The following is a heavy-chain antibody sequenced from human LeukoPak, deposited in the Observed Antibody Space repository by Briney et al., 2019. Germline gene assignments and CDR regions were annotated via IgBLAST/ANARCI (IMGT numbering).Heavy chain of an antibody. CDR2: INHSGST. CDR3: ATRSSWYLNYYYYGMDV. J-gene: IGHJ6*02. D-gene: IGHD6-13*01. Sequence: SETLSLTCDVYGGSFSGYYWSWIRQPPGKGLEWIGEINHSGSTNYNPSLKSRVTISVDASKNQFSLELSSVTAADTAVYYCATRSSWYLNYYYYGMDVWGQGTTVTVSS. V-gene: IGHV4-34*01. CDR1: GGSFSGYY.